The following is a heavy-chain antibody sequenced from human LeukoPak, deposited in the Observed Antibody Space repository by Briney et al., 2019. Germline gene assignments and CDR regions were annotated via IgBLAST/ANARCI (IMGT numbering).Heavy chain of an antibody. D-gene: IGHD5-12*01. CDR1: GFTFSSYA. J-gene: IGHJ4*02. Sequence: GGSLRLSCAASGFTFSSYAMSWVRQAPGKGLEWVSAISGSGGSTYYADSVKGRFTISRDNSKNTLYLQMNSLRAEDTAVYCCAKGSGYDSTSVVALDYWGQGTLVTVSS. V-gene: IGHV3-23*01. CDR3: AKGSGYDSTSVVALDY. CDR2: ISGSGGST.